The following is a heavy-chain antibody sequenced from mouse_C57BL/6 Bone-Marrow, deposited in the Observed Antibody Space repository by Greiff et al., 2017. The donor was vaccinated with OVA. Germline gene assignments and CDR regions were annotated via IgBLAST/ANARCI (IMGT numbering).Heavy chain of an antibody. D-gene: IGHD1-1*01. J-gene: IGHJ3*01. CDR2: IYPSDSET. CDR3: AIYYYGSSYWFAY. CDR1: GYTFTSYW. Sequence: VQLQQPGAELVRPGSSVKLSCKASGYTFTSYWMDWVKQRPGQGLEWIGNIYPSDSETHYNQKFKDKATLTVDKSSSTAYMQLSSLTSEDSAVYDCAIYYYGSSYWFAYWGQGTLVTVSA. V-gene: IGHV1-61*01.